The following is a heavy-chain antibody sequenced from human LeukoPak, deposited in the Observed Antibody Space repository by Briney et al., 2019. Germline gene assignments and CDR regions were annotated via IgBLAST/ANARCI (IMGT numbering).Heavy chain of an antibody. CDR3: VKDTTARYYYFDY. J-gene: IGHJ4*02. CDR2: ISGSGGST. D-gene: IGHD1-26*01. V-gene: IGHV3-23*01. Sequence: GGSLRLSCAASGFTFSSYAMSWVRQAPGKGLEWVSAISGSGGSTYYADSVKGRFTISRDNSKNTLYLQMNSLRAEDTAVYYCVKDTTARYYYFDYWGQGTLVTVSS. CDR1: GFTFSSYA.